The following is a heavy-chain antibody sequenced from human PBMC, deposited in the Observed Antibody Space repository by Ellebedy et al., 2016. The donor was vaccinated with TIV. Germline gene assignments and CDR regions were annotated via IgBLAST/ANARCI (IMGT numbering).Heavy chain of an antibody. J-gene: IGHJ6*03. CDR3: AIHSGGWSPMQDYMDV. V-gene: IGHV3-9*01. Sequence: PGGSLRLSCAASGFTFDDYAMHWVRQAPGKGLEWVPGISWNSGSIDYADSVKGRFTISRDNAMKSLYLQMNSLIAEDTALYYCAIHSGGWSPMQDYMDVWGKGTTVIVS. CDR2: ISWNSGSI. D-gene: IGHD6-19*01. CDR1: GFTFDDYA.